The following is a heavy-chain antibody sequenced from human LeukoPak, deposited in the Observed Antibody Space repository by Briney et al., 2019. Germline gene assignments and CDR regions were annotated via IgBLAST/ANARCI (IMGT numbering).Heavy chain of an antibody. CDR3: AKQLGYCSTGTYYFTY. CDR2: INDGGGNT. CDR1: GFTFGDYA. V-gene: IGHV3-23*01. J-gene: IGHJ4*02. D-gene: IGHD2-15*01. Sequence: PGGSLRLSCTASGFTFGDYAMSWIRQAPGKGPEWVSAINDGGGNTYYADSVKGRFAISRDNSRNTLYLQMNSLGAEDTAVYYCAKQLGYCSTGTYYFTYWGQGTLVTVSS.